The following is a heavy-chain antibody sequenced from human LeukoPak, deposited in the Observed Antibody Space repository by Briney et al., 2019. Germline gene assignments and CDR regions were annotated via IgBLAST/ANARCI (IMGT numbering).Heavy chain of an antibody. CDR3: ARRFTYYDFWSGYQAWFDP. D-gene: IGHD3-3*01. V-gene: IGHV4-34*01. CDR2: INHSGST. J-gene: IGHJ5*02. Sequence: SETLSLTCAVYGGSFSGYYWSWIRQPPGKGLEWIGEINHSGSTNYNPSLKSRVTISVDTSKNQFSLKLSSVTAADTAVYYCARRFTYYDFWSGYQAWFDPWGQGTLVTVSS. CDR1: GGSFSGYY.